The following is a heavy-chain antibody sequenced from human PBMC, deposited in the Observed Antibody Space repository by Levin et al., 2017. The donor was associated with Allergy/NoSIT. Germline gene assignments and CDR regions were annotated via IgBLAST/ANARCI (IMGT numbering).Heavy chain of an antibody. CDR3: ARGSGGRTMVQGVRAGWFDP. V-gene: IGHV4-30-2*01. Sequence: PSETLSLTCAVSGGSISSGGYSWSWIRQPPGKGLEWIGYIYHSGSTYYNPSLKSRVTISVDRSKNQFSLKLSSVTAADTAVYYCARGSGGRTMVQGVRAGWFDPWGQGTLVTVSS. CDR1: GGSISSGGYS. D-gene: IGHD3-10*01. J-gene: IGHJ5*02. CDR2: IYHSGST.